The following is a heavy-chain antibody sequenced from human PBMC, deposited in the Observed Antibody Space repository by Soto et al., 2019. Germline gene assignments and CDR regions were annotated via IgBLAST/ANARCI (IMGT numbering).Heavy chain of an antibody. CDR2: ISESGGKT. J-gene: IGHJ6*02. V-gene: IGHV3-23*01. CDR3: AKDRATIFGVVWKYGMDV. Sequence: EGQLLESGGGLVQPGGSLRLSCVASGFTFRSYAMAWVRQAPGKGLEWVSGISESGGKTNYAESVRGRLSISRDNSRNTLSLLMNNVTAEDTAIYYCAKDRATIFGVVWKYGMDVWGQGTTVSVSS. CDR1: GFTFRSYA. D-gene: IGHD3-3*01.